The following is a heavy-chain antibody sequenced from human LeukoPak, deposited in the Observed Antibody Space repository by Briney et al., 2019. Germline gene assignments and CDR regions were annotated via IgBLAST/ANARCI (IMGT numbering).Heavy chain of an antibody. Sequence: ASVKVSCKASVYTFTSDGISWVRQAPGQGREWMGWISAYNGNTNYAQKLQCRVTMTTDTPTSTAYMELRSLRSEDTAVYYCARDGSGVAASTFDIWGQATMVTVSS. V-gene: IGHV1-18*01. CDR2: ISAYNGNT. J-gene: IGHJ3*02. CDR3: ARDGSGVAASTFDI. D-gene: IGHD2-15*01. CDR1: VYTFTSDG.